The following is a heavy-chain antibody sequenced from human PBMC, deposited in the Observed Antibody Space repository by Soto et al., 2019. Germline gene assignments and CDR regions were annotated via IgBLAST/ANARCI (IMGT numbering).Heavy chain of an antibody. CDR3: ARPALGYSGRYYFDS. J-gene: IGHJ4*02. CDR2: IYPGDSDT. D-gene: IGHD5-12*01. V-gene: IGHV5-51*01. CDR1: RYSITSYW. Sequence: GEPLKISFKRSRYSITSYWIGRVRQMPGKGLEWMGIIYPGDSDTRYSPSFQGQVTISADKSISTAYLQWSSLKASDTAMYYCARPALGYSGRYYFDSWGQGTLVTVSS.